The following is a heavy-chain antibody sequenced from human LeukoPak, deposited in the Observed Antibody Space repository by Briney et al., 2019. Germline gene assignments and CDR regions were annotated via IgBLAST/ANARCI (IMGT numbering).Heavy chain of an antibody. Sequence: TSQTLSLTCAVSGGSISSGAYSWSWIRQPPGKALEWIGYIYPVGSTYYNSSLKSRVTMSIDRSKHQFSLRLSSVTAADTPMYYCASVGLTATTSYFDDWGQGFQVTVSS. CDR3: ASVGLTATTSYFDD. V-gene: IGHV4-30-2*01. CDR1: GGSISSGAYS. J-gene: IGHJ4*02. D-gene: IGHD1/OR15-1a*01. CDR2: IYPVGST.